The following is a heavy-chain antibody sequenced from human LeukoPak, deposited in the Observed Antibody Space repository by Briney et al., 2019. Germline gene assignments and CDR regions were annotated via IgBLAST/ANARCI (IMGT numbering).Heavy chain of an antibody. CDR2: IKQDGSAK. V-gene: IGHV3-7*03. J-gene: IGHJ4*02. CDR3: AKGGKWDVTPFDY. Sequence: PWGSLRLSCAASGFTFSNYWMNWVRQAPGKGLEWVANIKQDGSAKYYVDSVKGRLTISRDNAKSLLYLQMNSLRAEVTAVYYCAKGGKWDVTPFDYWGQGTLVTVSS. CDR1: GFTFSNYW. D-gene: IGHD1-26*01.